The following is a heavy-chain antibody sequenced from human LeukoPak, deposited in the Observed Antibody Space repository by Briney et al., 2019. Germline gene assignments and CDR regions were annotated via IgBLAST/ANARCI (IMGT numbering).Heavy chain of an antibody. CDR3: ASGGKGSNWVFDY. Sequence: SETLSLTCTVSSGSVSSGSYYWTWIRQPPGKGLEWIGYTYYSGSTDYNPSLKSRVTISIDTSKNQFSLKLSSVTAADTAVYSCASGGKGSNWVFDYWGQGTLVTVSS. J-gene: IGHJ4*02. CDR1: SGSVSSGSYY. V-gene: IGHV4-61*01. D-gene: IGHD6-13*01. CDR2: TYYSGST.